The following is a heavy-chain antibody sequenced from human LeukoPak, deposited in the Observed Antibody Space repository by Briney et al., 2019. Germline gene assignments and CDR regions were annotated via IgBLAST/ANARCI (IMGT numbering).Heavy chain of an antibody. J-gene: IGHJ4*02. CDR2: IYHNGRT. CDR1: GFTFSSSW. D-gene: IGHD3-3*01. Sequence: GSLRLSCAASGFTFSSSWMAWVRQAPGKGLEWIGYIYHNGRTNYSPSLKSRITMSIDTSQNQFSLKLTSVTAADTAVYYCARASEGIGYFDTWGRGSLVTVSS. CDR3: ARASEGIGYFDT. V-gene: IGHV4-59*01.